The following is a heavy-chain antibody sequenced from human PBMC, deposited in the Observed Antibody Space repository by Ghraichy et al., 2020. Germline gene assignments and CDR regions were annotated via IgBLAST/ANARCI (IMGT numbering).Heavy chain of an antibody. CDR3: ARDKETTFDY. Sequence: ESLNISCTVSNGSINNHYWSWIRQPPGKGLEWIGYIYYTGSTNYNPSLKSRVTISLDTSKNQFSLKLTSVTAADSAVYYCARDKETTFDYWGQGTLVTVSS. V-gene: IGHV4-59*11. CDR1: NGSINNHY. CDR2: IYYTGST. D-gene: IGHD4-11*01. J-gene: IGHJ4*02.